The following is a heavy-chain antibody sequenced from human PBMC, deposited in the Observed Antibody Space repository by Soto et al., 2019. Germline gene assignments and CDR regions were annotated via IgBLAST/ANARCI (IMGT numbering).Heavy chain of an antibody. CDR2: IKSKKDGGTT. Sequence: EVQLVESGGALVKPGGSLKLSCAASGFSVRDAWMNWVRRAPGKGLEWVGRIKSKKDGGTTDYAAPMKGTFTISRDDSKNTLFLQMNSLKTEDTAVYYCTTSVRSVPLYYYDCGLDVWGQGTPVTVSS. D-gene: IGHD3-3*01. V-gene: IGHV3-15*07. J-gene: IGHJ6*02. CDR1: GFSVRDAW. CDR3: TTSVRSVPLYYYDCGLDV.